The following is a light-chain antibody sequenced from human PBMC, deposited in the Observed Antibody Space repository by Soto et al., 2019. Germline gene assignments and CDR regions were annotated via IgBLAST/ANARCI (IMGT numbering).Light chain of an antibody. Sequence: EIVLTQSPGTLSLSPGDRATLSCRASQSLSGTYLAWYQQKPGQAPRLLIYGASTRATGIPARFSGSGSGTEFTLTISSLQSEDFAVYYCQQYNNWPLYTFGQGTKLEIK. CDR1: QSLSGTY. CDR3: QQYNNWPLYT. J-gene: IGKJ2*01. CDR2: GAS. V-gene: IGKV3-15*01.